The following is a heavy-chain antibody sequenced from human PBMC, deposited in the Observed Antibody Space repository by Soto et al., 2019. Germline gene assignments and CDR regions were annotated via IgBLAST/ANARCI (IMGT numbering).Heavy chain of an antibody. J-gene: IGHJ3*01. Sequence: QVRLVESGGGVVQPGRSLRLSCAASGFTFRSYGMHWVRQAPGKGLERVALISYDGSDEYYGDSMQGRFSISRDNSKDALYLQINSLRVEDTAVYYCSKHADYENDGFDVGGQGTMVTVSS. D-gene: IGHD4-17*01. CDR1: GFTFRSYG. CDR2: ISYDGSDE. V-gene: IGHV3-30*18. CDR3: SKHADYENDGFDV.